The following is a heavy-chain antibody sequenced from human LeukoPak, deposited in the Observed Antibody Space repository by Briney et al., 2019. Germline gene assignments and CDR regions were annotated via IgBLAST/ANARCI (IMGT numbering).Heavy chain of an antibody. Sequence: SQTLSLTCTVSGGSISSGDYYWSWIRQPPGKGLEWIGYIYYSGSTYYNPSLKSRVTISVDTSKNQFSLKLSSVTAADMAVYYCARGRYYYDSSGYYPNWFDPWGQGTLVTVSS. CDR3: ARGRYYYDSSGYYPNWFDP. CDR2: IYYSGST. CDR1: GGSISSGDYY. J-gene: IGHJ5*02. D-gene: IGHD3-22*01. V-gene: IGHV4-30-4*01.